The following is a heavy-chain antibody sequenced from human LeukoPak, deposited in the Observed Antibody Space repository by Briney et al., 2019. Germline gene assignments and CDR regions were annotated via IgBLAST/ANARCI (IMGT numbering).Heavy chain of an antibody. J-gene: IGHJ5*02. CDR3: AREYQLPRWGDNWFDP. CDR2: IYSSGST. CDR1: GGSMSPYY. Sequence: SETLSLTCTVSGGSMSPYYWSWIRQPPGKGLEWIASIYSSGSTNYNPSLKSRLTISIDLSKNQFSLNLTSVTAADTAVYYCAREYQLPRWGDNWFDPWGQGTLVTVSS. V-gene: IGHV4-59*01. D-gene: IGHD2-2*01.